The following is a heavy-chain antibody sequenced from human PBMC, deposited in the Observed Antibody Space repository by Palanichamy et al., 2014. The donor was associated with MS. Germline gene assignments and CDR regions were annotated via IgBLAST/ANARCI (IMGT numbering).Heavy chain of an antibody. CDR2: INPKSGDT. Sequence: QVQLVQSGAEVKKPGASVKVSCKASGYAFSDYYMHWVRQAPGQGLEWMGRINPKSGDTDSAQKFQGRVTMTRDTSISTAYMELSRLRSDDTAVYYCARRVRYYGMDVWGQGTTVTVSS. D-gene: IGHD3-10*01. CDR3: ARRVRYYGMDV. J-gene: IGHJ6*02. V-gene: IGHV1-2*06. CDR1: GYAFSDYY.